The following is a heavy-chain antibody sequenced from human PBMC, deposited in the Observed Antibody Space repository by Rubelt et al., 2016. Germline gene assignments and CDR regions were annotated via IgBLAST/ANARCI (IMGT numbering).Heavy chain of an antibody. D-gene: IGHD6-19*01. CDR1: GYTFTTYY. J-gene: IGHJ3*02. Sequence: QVQLVQSGADVKKPGASVKVSCEASGYTFTTYYMHWVRQAPGQGLEWMGMINPSGGSTTYAQKLQGRVTMTSDTSTSTVYMELRSLRSDDTAVYYCAILVVAGDSPKHDAFDIWGQGTMVTVSS. V-gene: IGHV1-46*01. CDR3: AILVVAGDSPKHDAFDI. CDR2: INPSGGST.